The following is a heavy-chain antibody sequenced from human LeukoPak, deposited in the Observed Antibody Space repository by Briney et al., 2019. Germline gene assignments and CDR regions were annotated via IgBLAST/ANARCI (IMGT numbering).Heavy chain of an antibody. V-gene: IGHV3-74*01. D-gene: IGHD3-22*01. CDR1: GFTFSSYW. J-gene: IGHJ3*02. Sequence: GGSLRLSCAASGFTFSSYWMSWVRQAPGKGLVWVSRINTDGSSTSYADSVKGRFTISRDNAKNTLYLQMNSLRAEDTAVYYCAREEGITMIVVAKGAFDIWGQGTMVTVSS. CDR2: INTDGSST. CDR3: AREEGITMIVVAKGAFDI.